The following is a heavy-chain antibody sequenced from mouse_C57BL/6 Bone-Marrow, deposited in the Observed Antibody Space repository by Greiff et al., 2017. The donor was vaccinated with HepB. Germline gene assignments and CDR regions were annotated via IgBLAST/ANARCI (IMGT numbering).Heavy chain of an antibody. V-gene: IGHV5-4*01. CDR2: ISDGGSYT. D-gene: IGHD2-3*01. CDR1: GFTFSSYA. J-gene: IGHJ1*03. Sequence: EVKLVESGGGLVKPGGSLKLSCAASGFTFSSYAMSWVRQTPEKRLEWVATISDGGSYTYYPDNVKGRFTISRDNAKNNLYLQMSHLKSEDTAMYYCARDGGWLLRYFDVWGTGTTVTVSS. CDR3: ARDGGWLLRYFDV.